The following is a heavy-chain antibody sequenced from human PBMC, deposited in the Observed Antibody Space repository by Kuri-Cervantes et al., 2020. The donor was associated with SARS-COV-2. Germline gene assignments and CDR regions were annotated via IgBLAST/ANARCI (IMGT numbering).Heavy chain of an antibody. D-gene: IGHD5-18*01. J-gene: IGHJ4*02. CDR1: GFTFDDDT. CDR2: ISGDGVST. Sequence: GGSLRLSCAVSGFTFDDDTMHWVRQSPGKGLEWVSLISGDGVSTYYADSVKGRFTISRDNSKNALYLQMNSLRAEDTAVYYCARGYSYPEDYRGQGTLVTVSS. V-gene: IGHV3-43*02. CDR3: ARGYSYPEDY.